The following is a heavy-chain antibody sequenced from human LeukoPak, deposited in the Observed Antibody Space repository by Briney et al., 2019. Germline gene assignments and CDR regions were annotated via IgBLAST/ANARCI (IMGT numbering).Heavy chain of an antibody. V-gene: IGHV1-3*01. D-gene: IGHD3-10*01. J-gene: IGHJ4*02. CDR3: ARDPVWFGELLSPLY. CDR2: INAGNGIT. CDR1: GYTFTSYA. Sequence: ASVKVSCKASGYTFTSYAMHWVRQAPGQRLEWMGWINAGNGITKYSQKFQGRVTITRGTSASTAYMELSSLRSEDTAVYYCARDPVWFGELLSPLYWGQGTLVTVSS.